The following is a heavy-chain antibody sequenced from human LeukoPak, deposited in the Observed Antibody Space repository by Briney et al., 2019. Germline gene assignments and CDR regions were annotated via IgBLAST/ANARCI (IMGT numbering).Heavy chain of an antibody. D-gene: IGHD3-3*01. CDR1: GYTFTRYD. Sequence: ASVKVSCKASGYTFTRYDINWVRQATGQGLEWMGRINPNSGGTNYAQKFQGRVTMTRDTSISTAYMELSRLRSDDTAVYYCARGPEPYEPDYWGQGTLVTVSS. CDR3: ARGPEPYEPDY. V-gene: IGHV1-2*06. J-gene: IGHJ4*02. CDR2: INPNSGGT.